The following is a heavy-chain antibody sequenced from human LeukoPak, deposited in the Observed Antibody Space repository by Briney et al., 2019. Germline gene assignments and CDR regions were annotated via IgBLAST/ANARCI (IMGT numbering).Heavy chain of an antibody. J-gene: IGHJ1*01. CDR2: ISGSGGST. D-gene: IGHD3-3*01. CDR3: AKDVGDYDFWSGYYFQYFQH. Sequence: PGGSLRLSCAASGFTFSSYAMSWVRQAPGKGLEWVSAISGSGGSTYYADSVKGRFTISRDNSKNTLYLQMNSLRAEDTAVYYCAKDVGDYDFWSGYYFQYFQHWGQGTLVTVSS. CDR1: GFTFSSYA. V-gene: IGHV3-23*01.